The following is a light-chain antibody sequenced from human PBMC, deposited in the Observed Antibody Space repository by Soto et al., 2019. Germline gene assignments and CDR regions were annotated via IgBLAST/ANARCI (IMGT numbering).Light chain of an antibody. CDR2: AAS. V-gene: IGKV1-39*01. CDR3: QQSHSTPLT. CDR1: QSISNF. Sequence: DIQMTQSPSSLSASVGDRVTLTCGASQSISNFLNWYQQKPGKAPKPLIYAASSLQSGVPARFSGSGSGTDFTLTISSLQPEDVATYYCQQSHSTPLTFGGGTKVEMK. J-gene: IGKJ4*01.